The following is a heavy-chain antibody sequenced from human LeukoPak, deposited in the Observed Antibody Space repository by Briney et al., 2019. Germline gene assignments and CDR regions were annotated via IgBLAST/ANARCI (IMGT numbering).Heavy chain of an antibody. CDR3: ARDRGSYYSALGYFDY. Sequence: SETLSLTCTVSGGSISSGGSYWSWIRQPPGKGLEWIGYIYYSGSTNYNPSLKSRVTISVDTSKNQFSLKLSSVTAADTAVYYCARDRGSYYSALGYFDYWGQGTLVTVSS. CDR2: IYYSGST. J-gene: IGHJ4*02. V-gene: IGHV4-61*08. D-gene: IGHD1-26*01. CDR1: GGSISSGGSY.